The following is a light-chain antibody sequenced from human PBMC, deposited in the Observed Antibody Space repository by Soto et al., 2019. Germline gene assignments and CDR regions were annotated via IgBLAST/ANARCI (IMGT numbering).Light chain of an antibody. V-gene: IGLV2-14*03. CDR3: SSYTSITTLAV. CDR1: SSDVGGYNY. Sequence: QSVLTQPASVSGSPEQSITISCTGTSSDVGGYNYVSWYQHHPGKAPKLIIYDVSNRPSGVSNRFSGSKSGNTASLTISGLQAEDEADYHCSSYTSITTLAVFGGGTKLTVL. J-gene: IGLJ2*01. CDR2: DVS.